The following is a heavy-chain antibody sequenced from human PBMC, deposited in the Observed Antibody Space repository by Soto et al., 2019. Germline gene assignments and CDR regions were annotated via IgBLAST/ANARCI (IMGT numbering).Heavy chain of an antibody. V-gene: IGHV3-48*02. CDR2: ITTTPSFR. D-gene: IGHD5-18*01. CDR3: ARDHIYAFDS. CDR1: GIPLCDYS. J-gene: IGHJ4*02. Sequence: GGTIRLSCAGSGIPLCDYSRNRARQAPGKGLEWISYITTTPSFRVYAESWKGRYTISRDNAKNSMYLQMYSLTDEDTAVYYGARDHIYAFDSWGQGTPVTVAS.